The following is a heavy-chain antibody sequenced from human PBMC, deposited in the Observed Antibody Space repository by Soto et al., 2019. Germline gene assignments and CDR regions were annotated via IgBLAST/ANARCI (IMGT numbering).Heavy chain of an antibody. V-gene: IGHV3-9*01. D-gene: IGHD3-3*01. Sequence: GRSLRPSSGGTGTNFHDFAMHGGRRGPGKGLEWVSGITWNSRVLAYADSVKGRFTISRDNARNSLYLQMDSLRDEDTALYYCAKGRYDFWSPYYFDSWGQGTLVTVSS. CDR3: AKGRYDFWSPYYFDS. CDR1: GTNFHDFA. J-gene: IGHJ4*02. CDR2: ITWNSRVL.